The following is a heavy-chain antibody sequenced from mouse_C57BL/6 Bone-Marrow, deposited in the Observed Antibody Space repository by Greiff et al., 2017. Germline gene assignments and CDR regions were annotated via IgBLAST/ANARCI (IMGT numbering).Heavy chain of an antibody. CDR1: GYTFTSYW. V-gene: IGHV1-64*01. Sequence: VQLQQPGAELVQPGASVKLSCKASGYTFTSYWMHWVKQRPGQGLEWIGMIHPNSGSTNYNEKFKSKATLTVDKSSSTAYMQLSSLTSENSAIYYCARYYYGRGDYWGQGTSVTVSS. D-gene: IGHD1-1*01. CDR2: IHPNSGST. J-gene: IGHJ4*01. CDR3: ARYYYGRGDY.